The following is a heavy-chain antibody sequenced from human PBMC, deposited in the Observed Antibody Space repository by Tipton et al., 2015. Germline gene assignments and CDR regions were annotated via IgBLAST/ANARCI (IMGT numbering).Heavy chain of an antibody. CDR2: ISSRSSAI. J-gene: IGHJ6*02. D-gene: IGHD4-17*01. Sequence: SLRLSCAASGFTFSSYAMNWVRQAPGKGLEWVSPISSRSSAINYADSVKGRFTISRDNAKNSLYLQMNSLKDEDTAVYYCARDRGGDYGDYRWGLYYYGMDVWGQGTTVTVSS. CDR1: GFTFSSYA. CDR3: ARDRGGDYGDYRWGLYYYGMDV. V-gene: IGHV3-48*02.